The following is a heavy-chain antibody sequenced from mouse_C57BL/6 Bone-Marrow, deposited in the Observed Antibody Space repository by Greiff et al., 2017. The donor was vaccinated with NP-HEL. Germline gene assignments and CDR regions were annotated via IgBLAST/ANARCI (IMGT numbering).Heavy chain of an antibody. CDR2: ISYDGSN. CDR1: GYSITSGYY. Sequence: ESGPGLVKPSQSLSLTCSVTGYSITSGYYWNWIRQFPGNKLEWMGYISYDGSNNYNPSLKNRISITRDTSKNQFFLKLNSVTTEDTATYYCAREQLEYFDYWGQGTTLTVSS. V-gene: IGHV3-6*01. D-gene: IGHD3-1*01. J-gene: IGHJ2*01. CDR3: AREQLEYFDY.